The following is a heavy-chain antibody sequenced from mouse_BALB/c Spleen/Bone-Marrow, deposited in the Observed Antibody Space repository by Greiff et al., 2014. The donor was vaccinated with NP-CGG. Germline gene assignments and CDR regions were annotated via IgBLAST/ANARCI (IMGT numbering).Heavy chain of an antibody. V-gene: IGHV5-4*02. CDR3: ARDRGVQGYAMDY. CDR2: ISDGGSYT. Sequence: EVKVEESGGGLVKPGGSLKLSCAASGFTFSDYYMYWVRQTPEKRLEWVATISDGGSYTYYPDSVKGRFTISRDIAKNNLYLRMSSLKSEDTAMYYCARDRGVQGYAMDYWGQGTSVTVSS. CDR1: GFTFSDYY. D-gene: IGHD2-14*01. J-gene: IGHJ4*01.